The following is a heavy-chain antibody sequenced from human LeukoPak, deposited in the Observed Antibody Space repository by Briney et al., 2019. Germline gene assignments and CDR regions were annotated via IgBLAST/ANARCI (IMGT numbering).Heavy chain of an antibody. CDR3: ARVRGYSGYDSAWFDP. CDR1: GGSISSYY. J-gene: IGHJ5*02. Sequence: SETLSLTCTVSGGSISSYYWSWIRQPPGKGLEWIGYIYYSGSTNYNPSLKSRVTISVDTSKNQFSLKLSSVTAADTAVYYCARVRGYSGYDSAWFDPWGQGTLVTASS. CDR2: IYYSGST. D-gene: IGHD5-12*01. V-gene: IGHV4-59*01.